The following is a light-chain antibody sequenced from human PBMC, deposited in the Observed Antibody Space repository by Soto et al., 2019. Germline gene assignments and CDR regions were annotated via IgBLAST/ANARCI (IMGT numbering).Light chain of an antibody. V-gene: IGKV3-20*01. CDR2: GAS. CDR1: QTVNSRH. Sequence: ESLLTQSPGTLSLSPGERATLSCRASQTVNSRHLNWYQHKPGQAPRLLIYGASIRAAGIPDRFRGSRSGADFSLTITRLEPEDSAVYYCQQFDGSRPAFTFGQGTKLEI. J-gene: IGKJ2*01. CDR3: QQFDGSRPAFT.